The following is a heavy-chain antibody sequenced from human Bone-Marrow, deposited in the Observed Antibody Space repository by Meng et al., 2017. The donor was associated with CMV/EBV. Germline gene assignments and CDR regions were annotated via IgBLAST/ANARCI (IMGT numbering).Heavy chain of an antibody. Sequence: SVKVSCKASGGTFSSYAISWVRQAPGQGLEWMGGIIPIFGTANYAQKFQGRVTITTDESTSTAYMELSSLRSEDTAVYYCARDQGSGSYYDWTTIDYWGQGTLVTVSS. J-gene: IGHJ4*02. CDR3: ARDQGSGSYYDWTTIDY. D-gene: IGHD1-26*01. CDR1: GGTFSSYA. V-gene: IGHV1-69*05. CDR2: IIPIFGTA.